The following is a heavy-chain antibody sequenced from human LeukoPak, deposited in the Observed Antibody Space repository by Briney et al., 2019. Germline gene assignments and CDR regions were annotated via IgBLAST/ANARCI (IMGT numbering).Heavy chain of an antibody. J-gene: IGHJ3*02. Sequence: PGSSLRLSCAASGFTFSTYGRHWVRQAPGKGLEGGSVIYSGGSTYYADSVKGRFTISRDNSKHPLYLQMNSLRAEDTAVYYCARQCKERFRDAFDIWGQGTMVTVSS. CDR2: IYSGGST. V-gene: IGHV3-NL1*01. CDR1: GFTFSTYG. D-gene: IGHD6-19*01. CDR3: ARQCKERFRDAFDI.